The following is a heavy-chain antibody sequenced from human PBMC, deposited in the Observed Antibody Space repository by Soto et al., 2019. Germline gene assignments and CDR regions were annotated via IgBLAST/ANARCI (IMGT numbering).Heavy chain of an antibody. D-gene: IGHD3-3*01. CDR3: ARERVHTYYDFWSGYWDKHAFDI. CDR2: ISAYNGNT. CDR1: GYTFTSYG. V-gene: IGHV1-18*01. J-gene: IGHJ3*02. Sequence: ASVKVSCKASGYTFTSYGISWVRQAPGQGLEWMGWISAYNGNTNYAQKLQGRVTMTTDTSTSTAYMELRSLRSDDTAVYYCARERVHTYYDFWSGYWDKHAFDIWGQGTMVTVSS.